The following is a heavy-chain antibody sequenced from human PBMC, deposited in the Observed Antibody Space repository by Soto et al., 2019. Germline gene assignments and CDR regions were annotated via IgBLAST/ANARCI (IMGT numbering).Heavy chain of an antibody. CDR2: IIPIFGTA. V-gene: IGHV1-69*01. Sequence: QVQLVQSGAEVKKPGSSVTVSCKASGGTFSSYAISWVRHAPGQGLEWMGGIIPIFGTANFAQKLQGRVTITADESTSTAYMERSSLRSEDTAVYYCARYRKASTRWGYYHFFYGMDVLGQGTPVTVSS. CDR1: GGTFSSYA. J-gene: IGHJ6*02. D-gene: IGHD1-1*01. CDR3: ARYRKASTRWGYYHFFYGMDV.